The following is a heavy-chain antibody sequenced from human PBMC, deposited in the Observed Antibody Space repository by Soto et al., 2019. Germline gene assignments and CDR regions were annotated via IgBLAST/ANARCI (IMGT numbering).Heavy chain of an antibody. CDR3: ARRHWVAPNWFDP. D-gene: IGHD7-27*01. CDR1: GFSLSTLGEG. J-gene: IGHJ5*02. V-gene: IGHV2-5*02. CDR2: IYWDAEK. Sequence: QITLRESGPTLVKPTQTLTLTCSFSGFSLSTLGEGVGWIRQPPGKALEWLALIYWDAEKRYSPSLATRLTITKDTSNNQVVLTLTNIDPMETGTYYCARRHWVAPNWFDPWGQGTLVTVSS.